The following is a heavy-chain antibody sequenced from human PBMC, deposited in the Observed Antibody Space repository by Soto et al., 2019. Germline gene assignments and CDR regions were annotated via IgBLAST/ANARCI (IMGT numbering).Heavy chain of an antibody. V-gene: IGHV3-48*01. CDR3: ARFPHGDYFDY. CDR1: GFTFSSYS. Sequence: PGGSLRLSCAASGFTFSSYSMNWVRQAPGKGLEWVSYISGSSSTISYADSVKGRFTISRDNAKNSLYLQMDSLRAEDTAVYYCARFPHGDYFDYWGQGTLVTVSS. CDR2: ISGSSSTI. D-gene: IGHD4-17*01. J-gene: IGHJ4*02.